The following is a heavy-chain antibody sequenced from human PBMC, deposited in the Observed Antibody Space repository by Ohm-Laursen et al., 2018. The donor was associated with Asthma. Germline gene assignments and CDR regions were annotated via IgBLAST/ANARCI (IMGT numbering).Heavy chain of an antibody. J-gene: IGHJ6*02. CDR2: IYHSGST. V-gene: IGHV4-30-2*01. Sequence: TLSLTCTLSGASFSTYSWSWIRQPPGKGLEWIGYIYHSGSTYYNPSLKSRVTISVDRSKNQFSLKLSSVTAADTAVYYCARSLYDILTGHYYYGMDVWGQGTTVTVSS. CDR3: ARSLYDILTGHYYYGMDV. D-gene: IGHD3-9*01. CDR1: GASFSTYS.